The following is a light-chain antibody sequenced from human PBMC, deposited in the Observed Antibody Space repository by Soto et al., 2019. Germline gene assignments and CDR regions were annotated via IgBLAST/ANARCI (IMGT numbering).Light chain of an antibody. CDR1: QSVSSSS. CDR2: GTS. Sequence: ETLFTQSPGTLSLSPGERATLSCRASQSVSSSSLAWYQQRPGQAPRLLIYGTSSRANGIPDRFSGSGSGTDFTLTISRLEPEDFAVYFCQRYGSSPLITFGQGTRLEIK. V-gene: IGKV3-20*01. CDR3: QRYGSSPLIT. J-gene: IGKJ5*01.